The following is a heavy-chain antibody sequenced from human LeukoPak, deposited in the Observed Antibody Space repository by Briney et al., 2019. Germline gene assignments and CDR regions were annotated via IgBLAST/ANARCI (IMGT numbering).Heavy chain of an antibody. V-gene: IGHV4-59*01. CDR3: ARSSGSGSRNYYYYPLDV. CDR1: GDSIRSSY. J-gene: IGHJ6*02. D-gene: IGHD3-10*01. CDR2: IYYSGSA. Sequence: SETLSLTCTVSGDSIRSSYWSWIRQPPGKGLEWIGFIYYSGSANYSPSLKSRATISLDTSQNQISLNLTSVTAADTAVYYCARSSGSGSRNYYYYPLDVWGQGTTVSVSS.